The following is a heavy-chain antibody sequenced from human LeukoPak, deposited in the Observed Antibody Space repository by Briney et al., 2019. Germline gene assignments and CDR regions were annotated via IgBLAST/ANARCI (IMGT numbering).Heavy chain of an antibody. Sequence: GGSLRLSCAASGFTFSGSAMHWVRQASGKGLEWVGRIRSKANSYATAYAASVKGRFTISRDDSKNTTYLQMNSLKTEDTAVYYCTTYYDILTGPLSGFDYWGQGTLVSVSS. J-gene: IGHJ4*02. CDR3: TTYYDILTGPLSGFDY. D-gene: IGHD3-9*01. V-gene: IGHV3-73*01. CDR2: IRSKANSYAT. CDR1: GFTFSGSA.